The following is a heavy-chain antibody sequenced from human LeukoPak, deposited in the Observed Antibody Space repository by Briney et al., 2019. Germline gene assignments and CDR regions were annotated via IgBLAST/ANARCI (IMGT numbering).Heavy chain of an antibody. CDR2: INPDSGGT. J-gene: IGHJ5*02. D-gene: IGHD5-18*01. CDR1: GYTFTGYY. CDR3: ARGEYNYGRDWFDP. Sequence: ASVTVSCKASGYTFTGYYMHWVRQAPGQGLEWMGWINPDSGGTKYAQKFQGRVTMTRDTSISTAYMELSNLGSDDTAVYYCARGEYNYGRDWFDPWGQGTLVTVSS. V-gene: IGHV1-2*02.